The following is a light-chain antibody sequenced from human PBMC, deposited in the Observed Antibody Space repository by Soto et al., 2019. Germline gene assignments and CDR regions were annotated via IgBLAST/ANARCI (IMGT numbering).Light chain of an antibody. V-gene: IGKV1-5*01. J-gene: IGKJ1*01. CDR1: QSISSW. CDR2: DAS. Sequence: DIQMTQSPSTLSASVGDRVTITCRASQSISSWLAWYQQKPGKAPKLLIYDASNLEIGVPSRFSGSGSGTEFTLTISSLQPDDFATYYCQQYNRYSWTFGQGTKVEIK. CDR3: QQYNRYSWT.